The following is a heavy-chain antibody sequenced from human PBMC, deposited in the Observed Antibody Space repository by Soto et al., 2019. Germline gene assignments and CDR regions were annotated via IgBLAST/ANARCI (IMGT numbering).Heavy chain of an antibody. CDR2: VSGNGGNT. V-gene: IGHV3-23*01. J-gene: IGHJ5*02. CDR1: GFSFSSYT. D-gene: IGHD1-26*01. Sequence: GGSLRLSCGASGFSFSSYTMNWVRQASGKGLEWVSGVSGNGGNTYYADSVKGRFSISRDNSKNTLYLQLNSLRAEDTAIYYCAKDRMGASGWFDPWGQGTPVTVSS. CDR3: AKDRMGASGWFDP.